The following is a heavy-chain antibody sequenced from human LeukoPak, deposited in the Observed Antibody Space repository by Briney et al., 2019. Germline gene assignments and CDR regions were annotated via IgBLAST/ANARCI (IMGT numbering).Heavy chain of an antibody. J-gene: IGHJ6*02. V-gene: IGHV4-31*03. CDR1: GGSISSGGYY. Sequence: SETLSLTCTVSGGSISSGGYYWSWIRQHPGKGLEWIGYLYYTGTTYYNPSLKSRIIISVDTSKTQFSLRLNSVSAADTAIYYCARDLGVRGMDVWGQGTTVTVSS. D-gene: IGHD2-21*01. CDR3: ARDLGVRGMDV. CDR2: LYYTGTT.